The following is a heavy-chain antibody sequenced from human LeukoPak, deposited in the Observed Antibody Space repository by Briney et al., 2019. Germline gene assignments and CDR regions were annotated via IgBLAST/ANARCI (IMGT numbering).Heavy chain of an antibody. V-gene: IGHV3-23*01. CDR2: ISGSGRST. J-gene: IGHJ6*03. CDR3: AKDLLSDYYYYYMDV. D-gene: IGHD2-2*01. Sequence: GGSLRLSCAASRFTFTNYATSWVRQAPGKGLEWVSAISGSGRSTSYADSVKGRFTISRDNSKTTLYLQMNSLRAEDTAVYYCAKDLLSDYYYYYMDVWGKGTTVTVSS. CDR1: RFTFTNYA.